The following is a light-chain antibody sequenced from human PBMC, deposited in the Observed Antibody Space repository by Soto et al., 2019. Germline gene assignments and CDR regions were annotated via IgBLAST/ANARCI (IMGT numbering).Light chain of an antibody. CDR2: AAS. Sequence: DIQMTQSPSSVSASVGDRVTITCRASQDIGSWLAWYQQRPGKAPNLLIYAASSSQSGVPSRFSGSGSGTDFTLTISSLRPEDFATYYCQQANSFPITFGQGTRLEIK. V-gene: IGKV1D-12*01. CDR1: QDIGSW. J-gene: IGKJ5*01. CDR3: QQANSFPIT.